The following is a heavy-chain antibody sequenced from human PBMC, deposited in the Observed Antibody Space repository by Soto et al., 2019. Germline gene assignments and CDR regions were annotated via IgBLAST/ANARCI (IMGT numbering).Heavy chain of an antibody. CDR3: ARFVRSCSATTCSTGADV. V-gene: IGHV4-61*01. Sequence: PSETLSLTCTVSGGCENSETHPWSWIRQTPGKRLERIGFTYSGGRTKKRTRRRRVTMSVDTSKNQFSLKLRSVIVADTAVYHCARFVRSCSATTCSTGADVGGQGITVT. CDR2: TYSGGRT. CDR1: GGCENSETHP. J-gene: IGHJ6*02. D-gene: IGHD2-2*01.